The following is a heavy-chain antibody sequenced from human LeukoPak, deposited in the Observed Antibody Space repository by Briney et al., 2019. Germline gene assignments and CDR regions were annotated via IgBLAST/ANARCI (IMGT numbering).Heavy chain of an antibody. Sequence: GGSLTLSCEPSGFTFSSYWMSWVRHAPGKGREWVANIKQDGSEKLHVDSVKGRFTIPRENAKQSLYLQMNNLRAEDTALYYCARIGGSVDIGWFFDYWGEGRMVSVSS. CDR3: ARIGGSVDIGWFFDY. V-gene: IGHV3-7*01. J-gene: IGHJ4*02. D-gene: IGHD6-19*01. CDR1: GFTFSSYW. CDR2: IKQDGSEK.